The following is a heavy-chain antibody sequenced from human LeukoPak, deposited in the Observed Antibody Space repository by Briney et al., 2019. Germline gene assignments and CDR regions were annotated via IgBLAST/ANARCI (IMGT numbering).Heavy chain of an antibody. V-gene: IGHV3-53*01. D-gene: IGHD6-6*01. CDR2: IYSDNT. J-gene: IGHJ6*03. Sequence: ETLSLTCTVSGGSISSYYWSWIRQPPGKGLEWVSFIYSDNTHYSDSVKGRFTISRDNSKNTLYLQMNSLRAEDTAVYYCAREGLRSIAVRRGTRDYMDVWGKGTTVIVSS. CDR1: GGSISSYY. CDR3: AREGLRSIAVRRGTRDYMDV.